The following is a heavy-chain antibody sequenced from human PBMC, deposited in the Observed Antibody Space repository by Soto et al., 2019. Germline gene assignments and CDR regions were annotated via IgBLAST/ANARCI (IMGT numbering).Heavy chain of an antibody. D-gene: IGHD1-26*01. Sequence: EVQLVESGGGLVKPGGSLRLSCAASGFSFRTTWMAWVRQAPGKGLEWVGRIKSKSAGETTDYADPVKGRFTISIDDSKVTLYLHMDSLETGDTAVYYCSTGSPFSGRVFDYWGQGTLVTVSS. CDR3: STGSPFSGRVFDY. CDR1: GFSFRTTW. J-gene: IGHJ4*02. CDR2: IKSKSAGETT. V-gene: IGHV3-15*05.